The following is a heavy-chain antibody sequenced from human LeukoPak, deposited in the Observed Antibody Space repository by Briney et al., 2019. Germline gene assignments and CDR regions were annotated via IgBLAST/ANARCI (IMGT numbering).Heavy chain of an antibody. CDR2: IYPGDSDT. CDR3: ARRGIAAAGTNWFDP. J-gene: IGHJ5*02. CDR1: GYSFTSYW. Sequence: PGESLKISCKGSGYSFTSYWIGWVRQMPGKGLEWMGIIYPGDSDTRYSPSFQGQFTISADQSISTAYLPWSSLKASDTAMYYCARRGIAAAGTNWFDPWGQGTLVTVSS. D-gene: IGHD6-13*01. V-gene: IGHV5-51*03.